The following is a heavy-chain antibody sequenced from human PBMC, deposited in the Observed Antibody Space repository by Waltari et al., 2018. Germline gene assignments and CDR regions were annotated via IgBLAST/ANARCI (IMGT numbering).Heavy chain of an antibody. CDR2: IKQDGSEK. V-gene: IGHV3-7*01. CDR3: AREGPSPYFDY. CDR1: GFTFSSYW. J-gene: IGHJ4*02. Sequence: LRLSCAASGFTFSSYWMSWVRQAPGKGLEWVANIKQDGSEKYYVDSVKGRFTISRDNAKNSLYLQMNSLRAEDTAVYDCAREGPSPYFDYWGQGTLVTVSS.